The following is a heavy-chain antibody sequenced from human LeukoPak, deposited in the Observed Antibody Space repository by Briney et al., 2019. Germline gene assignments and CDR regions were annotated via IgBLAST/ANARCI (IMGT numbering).Heavy chain of an antibody. J-gene: IGHJ6*03. CDR2: IRSDGSDK. D-gene: IGHD3-10*01. V-gene: IGHV3-30*02. CDR1: GFTYSSYG. CDR3: AKDGGGITMVRGVRYYYCYMDV. Sequence: GGSLRLSCAASGFTYSSYGMHWVRQAPGKGLEWVAFIRSDGSDKYYADSVKGRFTISRDNSKNTLYLQMNSLRPEDTAVYYCAKDGGGITMVRGVRYYYCYMDVWGKGTTVTVPS.